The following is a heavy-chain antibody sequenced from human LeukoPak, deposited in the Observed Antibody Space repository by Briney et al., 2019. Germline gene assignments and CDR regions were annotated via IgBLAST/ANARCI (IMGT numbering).Heavy chain of an antibody. V-gene: IGHV3-9*01. CDR1: GFTFGDYA. Sequence: PGRSLRLTCVVSGFTFGDYAMHWVRHAPGKGLEWVSGINWNSVSKAFADSVKGRFTISRDNAKNSLYLQMNSLRPEDTALYFCAKDMTVSSSWTGDAFDFWGQGTMVTVSS. D-gene: IGHD6-13*01. J-gene: IGHJ3*01. CDR3: AKDMTVSSSWTGDAFDF. CDR2: INWNSVSK.